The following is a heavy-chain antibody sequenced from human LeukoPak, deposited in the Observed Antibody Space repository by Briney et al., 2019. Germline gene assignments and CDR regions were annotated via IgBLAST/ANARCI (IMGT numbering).Heavy chain of an antibody. V-gene: IGHV3-23*01. CDR1: GFIFGAYD. Sequence: GGSLRLSCAASGFIFGAYDMSWVRQAPGKGLEWVSVISGSGGSTYYADSVKGRFTISRDNSKNTLYLQMNSLRAEDTAVYYCARDSYRTRNYNWFDPWGQGTLVTVSS. J-gene: IGHJ5*02. CDR2: ISGSGGST. D-gene: IGHD1-7*01. CDR3: ARDSYRTRNYNWFDP.